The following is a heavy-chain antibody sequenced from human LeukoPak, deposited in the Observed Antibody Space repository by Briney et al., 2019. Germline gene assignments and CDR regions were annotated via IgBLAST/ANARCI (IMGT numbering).Heavy chain of an antibody. D-gene: IGHD7-27*01. J-gene: IGHJ4*02. CDR2: INPSGGST. CDR3: ARDAQLGILDY. Sequence: ASVNVSCKASGYTFTSYYMHWVRQAPGQGLEWMGIINPSGGSTSYAQKFQGRVTMTRDTSTSTVYMELSSLRSEDTAVYYCARDAQLGILDYWGQGTLVTVSS. CDR1: GYTFTSYY. V-gene: IGHV1-46*01.